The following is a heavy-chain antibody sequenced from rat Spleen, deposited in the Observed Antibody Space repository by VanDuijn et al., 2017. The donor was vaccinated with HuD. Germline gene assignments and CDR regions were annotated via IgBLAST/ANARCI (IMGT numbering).Heavy chain of an antibody. D-gene: IGHD1-8*01. CDR2: IWTGGTT. J-gene: IGHJ4*01. CDR3: VRSGDYSTYGVMDA. Sequence: QMQLKESGPGLVQPSQTLSLTCTVSGFSLISYHVSWVRQPPGKGLEWMGVIWTGGTTAYNSLLKSRLSISRDTSKSQVFLKMNSLQTEDTATYYCVRSGDYSTYGVMDAWGQGASVTVPS. CDR1: GFSLISYH. V-gene: IGHV2-43*01.